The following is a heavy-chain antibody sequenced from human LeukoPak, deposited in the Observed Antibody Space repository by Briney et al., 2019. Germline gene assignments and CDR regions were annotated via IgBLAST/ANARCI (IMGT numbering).Heavy chain of an antibody. D-gene: IGHD3-10*01. CDR3: ARGTYTYYYGSANYYYYYYMDV. CDR2: IYYSGST. CDR1: GGSISSYY. J-gene: IGHJ6*03. Sequence: SETLSLTCTVSGGSISSYYWSWIRQPPGKGLEWIGYIYYSGSTNYNPSLKSRVTISVDTSKNQFSLKLSSVTAAGTAVYYCARGTYTYYYGSANYYYYYYMDVWGKGTTVTISS. V-gene: IGHV4-59*01.